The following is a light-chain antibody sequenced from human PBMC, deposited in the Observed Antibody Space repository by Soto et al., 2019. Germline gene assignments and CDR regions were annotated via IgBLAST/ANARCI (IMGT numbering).Light chain of an antibody. CDR2: DDN. J-gene: IGLJ2*01. Sequence: QSVLTQPASLSATPGEKVTISCSGRGSNIGRNYVSWYRQFPGTAPQLLIYDDNKRHSGVPDRLSGSRYGTSASLAIAGLQPGDEADHYCGTWDESLGAGVFGGGTKLTVL. CDR1: GSNIGRNY. CDR3: GTWDESLGAGV. V-gene: IGLV1-51*01.